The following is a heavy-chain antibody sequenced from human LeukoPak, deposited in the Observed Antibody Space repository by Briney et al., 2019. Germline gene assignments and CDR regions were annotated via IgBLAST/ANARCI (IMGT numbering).Heavy chain of an antibody. J-gene: IGHJ4*02. CDR3: ARDIGYSNGFDY. CDR2: IYHSGST. CDR1: GGSISSGGYY. D-gene: IGHD5-18*01. V-gene: IGHV4-30-2*01. Sequence: SETLSLTCTVSGGSISSGGYYWSWIRQPPGKGLEWIGYIYHSGSTYYNPSLKSRVTISVDRSKNQFSLKLSSVTAADTAVYYCARDIGYSNGFDYWGQGTLVTVSS.